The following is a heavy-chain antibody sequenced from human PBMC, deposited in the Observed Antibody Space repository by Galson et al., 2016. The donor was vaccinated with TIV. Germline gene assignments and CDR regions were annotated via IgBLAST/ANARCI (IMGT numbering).Heavy chain of an antibody. J-gene: IGHJ6*02. CDR2: IWYDGSKK. CDR1: GFTFSSYT. V-gene: IGHV3-30*02. CDR3: AKDRGCGGDCPHYYGMDV. Sequence: SLRLSCAASGFTFSSYTMHWVRQAPGKGLEWVALIWYDGSKKYYTDSVKGRFTISRDNPKNTLYLQMDSLRPEDTAMYYCAKDRGCGGDCPHYYGMDVWGQGTTVTVSS. D-gene: IGHD2-21*02.